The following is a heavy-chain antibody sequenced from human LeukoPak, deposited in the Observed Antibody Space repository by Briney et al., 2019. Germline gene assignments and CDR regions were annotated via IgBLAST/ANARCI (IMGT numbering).Heavy chain of an antibody. CDR2: ISGSGGST. D-gene: IGHD3-3*01. J-gene: IGHJ4*02. Sequence: GGSLRLSCVVSGLAFSTNSMSWVRQAPGKGLEWVSAISGSGGSTYYADSVKGRFTISRDNSKNTLYLQMNSLRAEDTAVYYCAKEGDFWSGYPFDYWGQGTLVTVSS. V-gene: IGHV3-23*01. CDR3: AKEGDFWSGYPFDY. CDR1: GLAFSTNS.